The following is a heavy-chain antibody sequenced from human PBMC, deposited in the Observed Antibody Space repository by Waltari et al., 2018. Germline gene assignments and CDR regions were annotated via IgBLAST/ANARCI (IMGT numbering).Heavy chain of an antibody. D-gene: IGHD2-21*01. CDR3: ARYSRAWNGMDV. J-gene: IGHJ6*02. CDR2: IYPSGST. Sequence: QVQLQESGPGLVKPSQTLSLTCTVSGGSISSGSYYWSWHRQPAGKGLEWIGRIYPSGSTNYNPSLKSRVTISVDTSKNQFSLKLSSVTAADTAVYYCARYSRAWNGMDVWGQGTTVTVSS. CDR1: GGSISSGSYY. V-gene: IGHV4-61*02.